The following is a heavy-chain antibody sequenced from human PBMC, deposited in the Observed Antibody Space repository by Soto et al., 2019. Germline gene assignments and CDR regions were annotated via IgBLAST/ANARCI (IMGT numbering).Heavy chain of an antibody. J-gene: IGHJ3*02. CDR2: ISASSRSI. CDR3: VRDAYNRDAFDI. V-gene: IGHV3-21*01. CDR1: GFNFITFS. Sequence: VPLVESGGGLVKPGGSLRLSCAASGFNFITFSMNWVRQAPGKGLEWVSSISASSRSIYYAESVKGRFTVSRDNAKNSLYLQMNSRTAEDTALYYCVRDAYNRDAFDIWGQGTTVTVSS. D-gene: IGHD1-20*01.